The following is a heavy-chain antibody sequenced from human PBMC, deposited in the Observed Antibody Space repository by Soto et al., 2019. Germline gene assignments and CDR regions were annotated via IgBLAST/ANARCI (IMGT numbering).Heavy chain of an antibody. Sequence: GGSLRLSCAASGFTFSSYSMNWVRQAPGKGLEWVSSISSSSSYIYYADSVKGRFTISRDNAKNSLYLQMNSLRAEDTAVYYCAREGEYSSGSSYFDYWGKGTLVTVSS. V-gene: IGHV3-21*01. CDR2: ISSSSSYI. CDR1: GFTFSSYS. CDR3: AREGEYSSGSSYFDY. D-gene: IGHD6-19*01. J-gene: IGHJ4*02.